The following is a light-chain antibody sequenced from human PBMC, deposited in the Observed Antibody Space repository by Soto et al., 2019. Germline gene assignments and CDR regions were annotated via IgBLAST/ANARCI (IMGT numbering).Light chain of an antibody. V-gene: IGKV4-1*01. Sequence: VLTYTPYSLSVALGERATITCKSRQSLLKSSTKHDYLAWYQQKPGQPPKLLIYWASTRESGVPDRFSGSGSGTDFTLTISSLPAEDVAVYYRPSYYCPPLTFGQGSKVAIK. CDR2: WAS. CDR3: PSYYCPPLT. CDR1: QSLLKSSTKHDY. J-gene: IGKJ1*01.